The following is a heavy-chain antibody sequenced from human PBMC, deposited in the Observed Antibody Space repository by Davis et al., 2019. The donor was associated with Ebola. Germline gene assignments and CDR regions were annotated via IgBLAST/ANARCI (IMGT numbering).Heavy chain of an antibody. D-gene: IGHD1-7*01. CDR2: TYYRSKWYN. Sequence: MPSETLSLTCVISGDSVSSNSALWIWIRQSPSRGLEWLGRTYYRSKWYNDYAVSVKSRITINPDTSNNQFSLQLDSATPEDTAVYYCARDRGTLGFDYWSQGTLVTVSS. J-gene: IGHJ4*02. CDR3: ARDRGTLGFDY. CDR1: GDSVSSNSAL. V-gene: IGHV6-1*01.